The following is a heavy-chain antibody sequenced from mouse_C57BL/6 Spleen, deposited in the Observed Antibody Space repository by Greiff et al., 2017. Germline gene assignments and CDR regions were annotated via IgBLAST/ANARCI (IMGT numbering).Heavy chain of an antibody. Sequence: EVMLVESGGDLVKPGGSLKLSCAASGFTFSSYGMSWVRQTPDKRLEWVATISSGGSYTYYPDSVKGRFTISRDNAKNTLYLQMSSLKSEDTAMYYCARQDTTVVALFDYWGQGTTLTVSS. J-gene: IGHJ2*01. D-gene: IGHD1-1*01. CDR2: ISSGGSYT. CDR3: ARQDTTVVALFDY. CDR1: GFTFSSYG. V-gene: IGHV5-6*01.